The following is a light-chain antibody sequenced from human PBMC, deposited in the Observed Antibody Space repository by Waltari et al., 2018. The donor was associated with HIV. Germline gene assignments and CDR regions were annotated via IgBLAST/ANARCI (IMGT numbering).Light chain of an antibody. V-gene: IGLV3-1*01. CDR1: NLGDKY. CDR2: QNG. CDR3: QAWDSSTVI. Sequence: SYDLTQPPSVSVSPGQTASITCSGHNLGDKYASWYQQRTGQSPVLCNYQNGKRPSGLPERFSGSNSGNTATLTISGTQAMDEADYYCQAWDSSTVIFGGGTKLTVL. J-gene: IGLJ2*01.